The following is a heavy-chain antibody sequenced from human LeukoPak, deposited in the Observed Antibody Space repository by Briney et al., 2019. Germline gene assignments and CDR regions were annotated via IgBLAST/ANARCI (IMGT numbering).Heavy chain of an antibody. CDR2: ISYDGSNK. D-gene: IGHD6-19*01. Sequence: GGSLRLSCAASGFTSSSYAMHWVRQAPGKGLEWVAVISYDGSNKYYADSVKGRFTISRDNSKNTLYLQMNSLRAEDTAVYYCARVKVQWLVQYYFDYWGQGTLVTVSS. J-gene: IGHJ4*02. CDR3: ARVKVQWLVQYYFDY. CDR1: GFTSSSYA. V-gene: IGHV3-30*04.